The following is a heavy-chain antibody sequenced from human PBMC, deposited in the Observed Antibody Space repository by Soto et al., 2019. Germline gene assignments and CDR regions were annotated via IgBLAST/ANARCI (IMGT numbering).Heavy chain of an antibody. CDR1: GGSSSNLGDY. V-gene: IGHV4-31*03. CDR2: IYYSGST. D-gene: IGHD4-17*01. Sequence: PSETLSVTCSVSGGSSSNLGDYRSWIRKHPGKGLEWIGYIYYSGSTYYNPSLKSRVTISVDTSKNQFSLKLSSVTAADTAVYYCARDSYAHYGDGHDAFDIWGQGTMVTVSS. J-gene: IGHJ3*02. CDR3: ARDSYAHYGDGHDAFDI.